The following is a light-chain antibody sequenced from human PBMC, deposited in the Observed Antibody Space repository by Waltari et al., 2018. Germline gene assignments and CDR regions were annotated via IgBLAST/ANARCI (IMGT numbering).Light chain of an antibody. CDR3: SSNTSSGTLYV. J-gene: IGLJ1*01. V-gene: IGLV2-14*03. CDR2: DVG. Sequence: QSALTQPASVSGSPGQSITIPCTGFTSDIAFFSWYQHHPPRAPNLLLYDVGNRPSGVSNRFSGSKSGNAASLTISGLQAEDEADYYCSSNTSSGTLYVFGTGTKVTVL. CDR1: TSDIAF.